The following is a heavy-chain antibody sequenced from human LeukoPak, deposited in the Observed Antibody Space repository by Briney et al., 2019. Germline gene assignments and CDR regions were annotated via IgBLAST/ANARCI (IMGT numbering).Heavy chain of an antibody. V-gene: IGHV5-51*01. Sequence: GQSLNISCKHSEYSFPKYCIGWVRQMPGKGLEWMWIIYPDDSDTRYGPSFQGQITISADRSISTADLQWSGLKASDTAMFYCAIGRGGQQLGDYWGQGTLVTVSS. CDR1: EYSFPKYC. J-gene: IGHJ4*02. D-gene: IGHD6-13*01. CDR3: AIGRGGQQLGDY. CDR2: IYPDDSDT.